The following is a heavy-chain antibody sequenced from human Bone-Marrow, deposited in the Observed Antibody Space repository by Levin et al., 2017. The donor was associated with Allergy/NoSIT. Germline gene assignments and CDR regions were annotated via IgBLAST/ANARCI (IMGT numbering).Heavy chain of an antibody. CDR1: GFTLSGYW. CDR3: ARGVGMDV. V-gene: IGHV3-7*01. CDR2: IKQDGSEK. Sequence: TGGSLRLSCVASGFTLSGYWMTWVRQAPGKGLEWVANIKQDGSEKYYVDSVKGRFIISRDDAKNSLYMQMNNLRVEDTAVFYCARGVGMDVWGEGTTVTVSS. J-gene: IGHJ6*04.